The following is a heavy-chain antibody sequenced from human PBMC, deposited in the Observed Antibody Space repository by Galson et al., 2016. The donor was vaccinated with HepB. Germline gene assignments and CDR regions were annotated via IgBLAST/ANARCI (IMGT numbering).Heavy chain of an antibody. CDR2: ISGGGLRT. CDR3: TFDY. CDR1: GFMFSTFA. J-gene: IGHJ4*02. Sequence: SLRLSCAASGFMFSTFAMNWVRQAPGKGLEWVSVISGGGLRTYYADSVKGQFTISRDNSKNTVYLEMNSLRAEDTAVYYCTFDYWGQGTLVIVSS. V-gene: IGHV3-23*01.